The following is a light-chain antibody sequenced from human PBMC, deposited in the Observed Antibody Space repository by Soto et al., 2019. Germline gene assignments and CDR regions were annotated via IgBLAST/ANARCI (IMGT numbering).Light chain of an antibody. CDR1: SGDIGAYNF. CDR2: EVS. Sequence: QSVLTQPASVSGSPGQSITISCAGTSGDIGAYNFVSWYQQHPGKAPKLMIYEVSNRPSGVSTRFSASKSGNTASLTISGLQAEDEADYYCSSYTTSSTSYGFGTGTKVTVL. V-gene: IGLV2-14*01. J-gene: IGLJ1*01. CDR3: SSYTTSSTSYG.